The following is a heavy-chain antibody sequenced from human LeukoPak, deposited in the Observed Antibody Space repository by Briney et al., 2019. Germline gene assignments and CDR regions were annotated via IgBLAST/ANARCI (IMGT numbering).Heavy chain of an antibody. CDR1: GGSISSYY. Sequence: SETLSLTCTVSGGSISSYYWSWIRQPPGKGLEWIGYIYYSGSTNYNPSLKSRVTISVDTSKNQFSLKLSSVTAADTAVYYCARTVCSCTSCWYDYWGQGTLVTVSS. CDR3: ARTVCSCTSCWYDY. V-gene: IGHV4-59*01. D-gene: IGHD2-2*01. CDR2: IYYSGST. J-gene: IGHJ4*02.